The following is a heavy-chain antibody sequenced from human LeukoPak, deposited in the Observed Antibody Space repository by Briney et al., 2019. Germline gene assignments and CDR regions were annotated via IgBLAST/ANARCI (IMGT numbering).Heavy chain of an antibody. D-gene: IGHD4-17*01. J-gene: IGHJ5*02. CDR3: ARVEVRDYGEVWWSNWFDP. CDR2: ISYDGSNK. Sequence: GGSLRLSCAASGFTFSSYAMHWVRQAPGKGLEWVAVISYDGSNKYYADSVKGRFTISRDNSKNTLYLQMNSLRAEDTAVYYCARVEVRDYGEVWWSNWFDPWGQGTLVTVSS. CDR1: GFTFSSYA. V-gene: IGHV3-30-3*01.